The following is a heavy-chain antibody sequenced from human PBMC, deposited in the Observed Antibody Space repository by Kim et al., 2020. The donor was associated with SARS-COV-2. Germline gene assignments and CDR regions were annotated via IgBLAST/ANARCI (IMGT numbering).Heavy chain of an antibody. V-gene: IGHV1-18*01. J-gene: IGHJ3*02. CDR1: GYTFTSYG. CDR3: ARDWADIVVVVAAHRAFDI. Sequence: ASVKVSCQASGYTFTSYGISWVRQAPGQGLEWMGWISAYNGNTNYAQKLQGRVTMTTDTSTSTAYMELRSLRSDDTAVYYCARDWADIVVVVAAHRAFDIWGQGTMVTVSS. CDR2: ISAYNGNT. D-gene: IGHD2-15*01.